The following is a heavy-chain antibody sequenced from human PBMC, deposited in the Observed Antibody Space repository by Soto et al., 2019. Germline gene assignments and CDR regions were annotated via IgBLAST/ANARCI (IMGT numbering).Heavy chain of an antibody. V-gene: IGHV3-23*01. Sequence: GGSLRLSCAASGFTFNRYAFRWVRQAPGKGLEWVSAISGGVDSTFYADSVKGRFTISRDNSKNIQYLQMNNLRAEDTAIYYCAVGRVAATPYHYYSGMDVWGQGTTVTVSS. CDR3: AVGRVAATPYHYYSGMDV. J-gene: IGHJ6*02. CDR2: ISGGVDST. D-gene: IGHD6-13*01. CDR1: GFTFNRYA.